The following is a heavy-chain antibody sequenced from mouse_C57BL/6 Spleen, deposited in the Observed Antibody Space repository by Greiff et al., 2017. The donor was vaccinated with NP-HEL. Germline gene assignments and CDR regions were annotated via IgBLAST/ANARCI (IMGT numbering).Heavy chain of an antibody. V-gene: IGHV5-6*01. CDR2: ISSGGSYT. J-gene: IGHJ2*01. CDR3: ARHGGYYFDY. CDR1: GFTFSSYG. Sequence: EVKVVESGGDLVKPGGSLKLSCAASGFTFSSYGMSWVRQTPDKRLEWVATISSGGSYTYYPDSVKGRFTISRDNAKNTLYLQMSSLKSEDTAMYYCARHGGYYFDYWGQGTTLTVSS.